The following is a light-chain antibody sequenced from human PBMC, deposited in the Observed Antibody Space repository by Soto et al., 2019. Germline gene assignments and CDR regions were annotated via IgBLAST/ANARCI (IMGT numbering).Light chain of an antibody. J-gene: IGKJ1*01. CDR2: KAS. V-gene: IGKV1-5*03. CDR1: QTISSW. CDR3: QQDRT. Sequence: DIQMTQSPSTLSGSVGDRVTITCRASQTISSWLAWYQQKPGKAPKLLIYKASSLESGVPSRFSGSGSGTEFTLTISSLQPDDFATYYCQQDRTFGQGTKVDIK.